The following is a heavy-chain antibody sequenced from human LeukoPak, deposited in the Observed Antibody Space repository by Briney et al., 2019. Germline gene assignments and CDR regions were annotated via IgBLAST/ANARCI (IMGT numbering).Heavy chain of an antibody. CDR2: INPNSGGT. V-gene: IGHV1-2*02. Sequence: GASVKVSCKASVYIFTGYYMNWVRQAPGQGLEWMGWINPNSGGTNHAQKFQGRVTMTRDTSISTAYMELSSLRSDDTAVYYCARSRTPTIFEGKGGDFDYWGQGTLVTVSS. J-gene: IGHJ4*02. CDR1: VYIFTGYY. D-gene: IGHD3-3*01. CDR3: ARSRTPTIFEGKGGDFDY.